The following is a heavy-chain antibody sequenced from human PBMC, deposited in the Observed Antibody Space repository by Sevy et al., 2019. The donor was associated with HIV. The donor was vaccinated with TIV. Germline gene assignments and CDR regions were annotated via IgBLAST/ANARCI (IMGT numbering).Heavy chain of an antibody. CDR3: ARAQGSIAARFYYYYYMDV. CDR2: IGTAGDT. J-gene: IGHJ6*03. CDR1: GFTFSSYD. D-gene: IGHD6-6*01. V-gene: IGHV3-13*01. Sequence: GGSLRLSCAASGFTFSSYDMHWVRQATGKGLEWVSAIGTAGDTYYPGSVKGRFTISRENAKNSLYLQMNSLRAGDTAVYYCARAQGSIAARFYYYYYMDVWGEGTTVTVSS.